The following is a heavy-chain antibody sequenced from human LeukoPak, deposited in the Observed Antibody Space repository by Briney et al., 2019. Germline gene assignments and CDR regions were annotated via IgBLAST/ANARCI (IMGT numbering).Heavy chain of an antibody. D-gene: IGHD4-4*01. V-gene: IGHV3-66*01. CDR2: IYSGGTT. J-gene: IGHJ4*02. CDR1: GFTVSSNY. Sequence: GSLRLSCAASGFTVSSNYMNWVRQAPGKGLEWVSVIYSGGTTYYGDFAKGRFIISRDISKNTLYLEMNRLRVEDSAVYYCAREASNFLGGENYFDSWGQGTLVTVSS. CDR3: AREASNFLGGENYFDS.